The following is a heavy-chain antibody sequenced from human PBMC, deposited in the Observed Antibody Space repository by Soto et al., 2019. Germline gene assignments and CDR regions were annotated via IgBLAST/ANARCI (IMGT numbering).Heavy chain of an antibody. Sequence: ASVKVSCKASGYTFTGYYMHWVRQAPGQGLEWMGWINPNSGGTNYAQKFQGWVTMTRDTSISTAYMELSRLRSDDTAVYYCARDHYCSGGSCYSYGMDVCGQGTTVTVSS. V-gene: IGHV1-2*04. CDR1: GYTFTGYY. D-gene: IGHD2-15*01. J-gene: IGHJ6*02. CDR2: INPNSGGT. CDR3: ARDHYCSGGSCYSYGMDV.